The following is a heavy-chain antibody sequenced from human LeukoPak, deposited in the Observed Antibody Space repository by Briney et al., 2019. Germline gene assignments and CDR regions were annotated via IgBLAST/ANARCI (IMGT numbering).Heavy chain of an antibody. D-gene: IGHD2-8*02. CDR1: GGSFSGYY. V-gene: IGHV4-34*01. CDR3: ATGRDTGYLDY. J-gene: IGHJ4*02. CDR2: INHSGST. Sequence: SETLSLTCAVYGGSFSGYYWSWIRQPPGKGLEWIGEINHSGSTNYNPSLKSRVTISVDTSKNQFSLKLSSVTAADTAVYYCATGRDTGYLDYWGQGTLVTVSS.